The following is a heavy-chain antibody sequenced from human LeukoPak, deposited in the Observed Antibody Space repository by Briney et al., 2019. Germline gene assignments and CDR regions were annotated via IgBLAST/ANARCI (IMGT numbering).Heavy chain of an antibody. Sequence: ASVKVSCKASGYTFINYYMHWVRQAPGQGPEWMGIINPSGGSTSYALKFQGRVTLTRDTSTSTVYMELNSLGSEDTAVYYCARATLHDFYFNYWGQGTLVTVSS. D-gene: IGHD1-1*01. CDR1: GYTFINYY. V-gene: IGHV1-46*01. J-gene: IGHJ4*02. CDR2: INPSGGST. CDR3: ARATLHDFYFNY.